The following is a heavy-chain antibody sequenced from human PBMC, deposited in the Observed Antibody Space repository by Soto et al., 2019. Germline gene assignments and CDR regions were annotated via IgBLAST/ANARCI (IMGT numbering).Heavy chain of an antibody. CDR2: ISSSSSTI. Sequence: GGSLRLSCAASGFTFSSYSMNWVRQAPGKGLEWVSYISSSSSTIYYADSVKGRFTISRDNAKNSLYLQMNSLRAEDTAVYYCAREDGDYYGSGSYYNDYYYYYMDVWGKGTTVTVSS. V-gene: IGHV3-48*01. D-gene: IGHD3-10*01. CDR3: AREDGDYYGSGSYYNDYYYYYMDV. CDR1: GFTFSSYS. J-gene: IGHJ6*03.